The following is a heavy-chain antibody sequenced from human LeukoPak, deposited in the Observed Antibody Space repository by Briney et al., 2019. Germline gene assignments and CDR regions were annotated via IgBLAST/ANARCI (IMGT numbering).Heavy chain of an antibody. CDR1: GFTFSSYG. D-gene: IGHD6-13*01. CDR2: IWYDGSNK. V-gene: IGHV3-33*01. J-gene: IGHJ4*02. Sequence: GSLRLSCAASGFTFSSYGMHWVRQAPGKGLEWVAVIWYDGSNKYYADSVKGRFTISRDNSKNTLYLQMNSLRAEDTAVYYCARGGVAAAGIDYWGQRTLVTVSS. CDR3: ARGGVAAAGIDY.